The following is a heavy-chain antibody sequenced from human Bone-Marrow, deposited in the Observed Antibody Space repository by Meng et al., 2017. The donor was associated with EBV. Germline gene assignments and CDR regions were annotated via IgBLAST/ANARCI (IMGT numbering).Heavy chain of an antibody. Sequence: EVQLVESVGGLVKPGGSLRLSCASSGFTFSNAWMSWVRQAPGKGLEWVGRIKSKTDGGTTDYAAPVKGRFTISRDDSKNTLYLQMNSLKTEDTAVYYCTTDTSIAAAATGDYWGQGTLVTVS. CDR2: IKSKTDGGTT. D-gene: IGHD6-13*01. CDR1: GFTFSNAW. CDR3: TTDTSIAAAATGDY. J-gene: IGHJ4*02. V-gene: IGHV3-15*01.